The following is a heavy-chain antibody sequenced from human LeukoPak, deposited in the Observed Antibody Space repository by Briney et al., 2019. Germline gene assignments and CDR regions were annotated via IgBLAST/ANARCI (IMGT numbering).Heavy chain of an antibody. CDR3: ARAGPLQGGGTAFDI. CDR1: VFTFSSYE. V-gene: IGHV3-48*03. J-gene: IGHJ3*02. D-gene: IGHD3-16*01. CDR2: IGSSGSTI. Sequence: GGSLKLCCAASVFTFSSYEMNWVRQAPGKGLELVTYIGSSGSTIYYADSVRCRFTISRDNAQKSLYLPMIRLRSEVTAGYDCARAGPLQGGGTAFDIWGQGTVVTVSS.